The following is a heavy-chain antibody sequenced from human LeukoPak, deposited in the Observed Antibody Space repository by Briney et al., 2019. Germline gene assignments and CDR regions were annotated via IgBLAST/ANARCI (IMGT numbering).Heavy chain of an antibody. Sequence: ASVKVSCKASGYTFTGYYMHWVRQAPGQGLEWMGRINPNSGGTNYAQKFQGRVTMTRDTSISTAYMELSRPRSDDTAVYYCARVHYDTNDRDGDDYWGQGTLVTVSS. CDR2: INPNSGGT. CDR3: ARVHYDTNDRDGDDY. J-gene: IGHJ4*02. CDR1: GYTFTGYY. V-gene: IGHV1-2*06. D-gene: IGHD3-9*01.